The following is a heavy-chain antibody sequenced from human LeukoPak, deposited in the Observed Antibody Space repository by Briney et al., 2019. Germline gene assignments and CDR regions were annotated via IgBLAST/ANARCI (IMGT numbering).Heavy chain of an antibody. CDR3: AREERSSSYYYLDQ. D-gene: IGHD3-22*01. CDR2: LPYDGGNK. J-gene: IGHJ4*02. V-gene: IGHV3-30-3*01. CDR1: GFAFRTYA. Sequence: GGSLRLSCAASGFAFRTYAMHWVRQAPGKELEWVALLPYDGGNKSYADSVKGRFTISRDNSKKTMFLQMNSLRAEDTAVYYCAREERSSSYYYLDQWGQGTLVSVSS.